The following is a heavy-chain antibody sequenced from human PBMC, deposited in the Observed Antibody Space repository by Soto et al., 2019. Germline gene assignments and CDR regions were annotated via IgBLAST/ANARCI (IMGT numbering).Heavy chain of an antibody. D-gene: IGHD6-13*01. CDR2: IKHDGSKR. J-gene: IGHJ5*02. CDR1: GFTLSSCW. CDR3: ARGAARESQKRFDP. V-gene: IGHV3-7*01. Sequence: EVQLVESGGGLVEPGGALRLSCAASGFTLSSCWMSWVRQAPGKGPEWVANIKHDGSKRYYVDCVRGRYTISRDNAKDSLYLHLNSLRVHDTAVYYRARGAARESQKRFDPRGQGTLVTVSS.